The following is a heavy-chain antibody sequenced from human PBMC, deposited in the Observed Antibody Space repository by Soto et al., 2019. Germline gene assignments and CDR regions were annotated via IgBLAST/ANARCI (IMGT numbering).Heavy chain of an antibody. V-gene: IGHV3-30*18. J-gene: IGHJ4*02. CDR1: GFTFSYG. CDR2: ISYDSSNK. D-gene: IGHD2-15*01. Sequence: VQLLESGGGLIQPGGSLRLSCAASGFTFSYGIHWLRQAPGKGLEWVAYISYDSSNKFYGDSVKGRFTISRDNSKNTELLQINSLRAEDTAVYYCAKLVIGYCSGNTCDDYWGQGTLVAVSS. CDR3: AKLVIGYCSGNTCDDY.